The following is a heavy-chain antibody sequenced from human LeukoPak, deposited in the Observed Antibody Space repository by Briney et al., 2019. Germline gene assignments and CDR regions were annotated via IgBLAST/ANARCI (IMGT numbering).Heavy chain of an antibody. CDR2: INSDGSST. D-gene: IGHD6-19*01. CDR3: ARGYSSGWT. J-gene: IGHJ5*02. CDR1: GFTFSSYW. V-gene: IGHV3-74*01. Sequence: GGSLRLSCAASGFTFSSYWMHWVRQAPGKGLMWVSRINSDGSSTNHADSVKGRFTISRDNAKNTLFLQMNSLRAEDTAVYFCARGYSSGWTWGQGTLVTVSS.